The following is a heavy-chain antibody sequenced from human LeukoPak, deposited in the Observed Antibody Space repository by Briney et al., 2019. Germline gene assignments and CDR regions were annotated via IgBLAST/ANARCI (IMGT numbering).Heavy chain of an antibody. CDR3: ARAQIAARRYVDY. Sequence: PSETLSLTGTVSGGSISSGSYYWSWIRQPAGKGLEWIGRIYTSGSTNYNPSLKSRVTISVDTSKNQFSLKLSSVTAADTAVYYCARAQIAARRYVDYWGQGTLVTVSS. V-gene: IGHV4-61*02. CDR1: GGSISSGSYY. J-gene: IGHJ4*02. D-gene: IGHD6-6*01. CDR2: IYTSGST.